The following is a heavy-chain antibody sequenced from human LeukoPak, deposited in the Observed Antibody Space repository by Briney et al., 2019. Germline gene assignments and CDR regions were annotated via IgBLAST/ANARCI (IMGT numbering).Heavy chain of an antibody. CDR3: ARGPAYCGGDCYRYFDY. D-gene: IGHD2-21*02. J-gene: IGHJ4*02. V-gene: IGHV4-34*01. Sequence: SETLSLTCAVYGGSFSGYYWSWIRQPPGKGLEWIGEINHSGSTNYNPSLESRVTISVDTSKNQFSLKLSSVTAADTAVYYCARGPAYCGGDCYRYFDYWGQGTLVTVSS. CDR1: GGSFSGYY. CDR2: INHSGST.